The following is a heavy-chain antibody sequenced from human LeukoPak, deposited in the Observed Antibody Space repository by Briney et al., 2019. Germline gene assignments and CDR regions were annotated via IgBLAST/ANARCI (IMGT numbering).Heavy chain of an antibody. V-gene: IGHV3-21*05. D-gene: IGHD6-6*01. CDR2: ISSSSSYT. J-gene: IGHJ6*02. CDR1: GFTFSSYA. Sequence: GGSLRLSCSASGFTFSSYAMHWVRQAPGKGLEWVSYISSSSSYTNYADSVKGRFTISRDNAKNSLYLQMNSLRAEDTAVYYCARLELGFYGMDVWGQGTTVTVSS. CDR3: ARLELGFYGMDV.